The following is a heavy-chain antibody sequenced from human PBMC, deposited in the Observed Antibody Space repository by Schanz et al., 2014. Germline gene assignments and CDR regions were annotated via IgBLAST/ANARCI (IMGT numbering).Heavy chain of an antibody. Sequence: QVQLVQSGAEVKKPGASVKVSCEISGYTVSALAMHWVRQAPGKGLEWLGGFDVEDGETIYAQKFQGRVTMTEDTSTETAYMELSGLRSGDTAVYYCAKVDRTRYYAMDVWGRGTTVTVSS. J-gene: IGHJ6*02. CDR2: FDVEDGET. CDR1: GYTVSALA. V-gene: IGHV1-24*01. D-gene: IGHD3-9*01. CDR3: AKVDRTRYYAMDV.